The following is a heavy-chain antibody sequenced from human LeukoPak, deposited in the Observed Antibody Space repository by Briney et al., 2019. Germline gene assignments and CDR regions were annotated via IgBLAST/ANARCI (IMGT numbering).Heavy chain of an antibody. V-gene: IGHV4-59*01. CDR1: GGSISSYY. J-gene: IGHJ6*02. CDR3: ARTLQYCSSTSCYESYYYGMDV. D-gene: IGHD2-2*01. CDR2: IYYSGST. Sequence: SETLSLTCTVSGGSISSYYWSWIRQPPGKGLEWIGYIYYSGSTNYNPSLKSRVTISVDTSKNQFSLKLSSVTAADTAVYYCARTLQYCSSTSCYESYYYGMDVWAKGPRSPSP.